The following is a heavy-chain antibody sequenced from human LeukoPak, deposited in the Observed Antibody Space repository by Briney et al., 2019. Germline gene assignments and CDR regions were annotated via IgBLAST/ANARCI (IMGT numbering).Heavy chain of an antibody. Sequence: SETLSLTCAVSGYSLGKNYYWGWIRQPPGKGLEWIGRIYGTGSTSYNPSLMNRVTMSVDTSKNHFSLKLTSVTAADTAVYYCARYDSRGSASTRFDHWGQGILVTISS. CDR2: IYGTGST. V-gene: IGHV4-38-2*01. CDR3: ARYDSRGSASTRFDH. D-gene: IGHD3-16*01. CDR1: GYSLGKNYY. J-gene: IGHJ4*02.